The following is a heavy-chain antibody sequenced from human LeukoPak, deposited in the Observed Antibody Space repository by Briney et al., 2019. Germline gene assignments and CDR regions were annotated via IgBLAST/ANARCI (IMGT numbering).Heavy chain of an antibody. Sequence: PGGSLRLSCAASGFTFSSYSMNWVRQAPGKGLEWISYISDSSSTIYYADSVKGRFTISRDNAKNSLYLQMNSLRAEDTAVYYCARETSDYYDSSGYYFAFDCWGQGSLVTVS. J-gene: IGHJ4*02. D-gene: IGHD3-22*01. CDR2: ISDSSSTI. CDR3: ARETSDYYDSSGYYFAFDC. V-gene: IGHV3-48*01. CDR1: GFTFSSYS.